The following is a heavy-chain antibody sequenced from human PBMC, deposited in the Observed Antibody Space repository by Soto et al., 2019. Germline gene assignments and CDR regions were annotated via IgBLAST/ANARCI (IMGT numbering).Heavy chain of an antibody. CDR1: GFTFSSYG. D-gene: IGHD4-4*01. CDR3: TKVGKAQNTPTGLDY. V-gene: IGHV3-30*18. CDR2: ISYGGGNE. J-gene: IGHJ4*02. Sequence: GGSLRLSCAVSGFTFSSYGMHWVRQAPEKGLEWVAVISYGGGNEYYADSVKGRFTISRDNSKNTLYLQMNSLRAEDTAVYYWTKVGKAQNTPTGLDYWGRGTQVTVSS.